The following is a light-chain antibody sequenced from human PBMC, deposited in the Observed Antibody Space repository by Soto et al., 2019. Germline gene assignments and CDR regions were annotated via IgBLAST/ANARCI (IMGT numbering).Light chain of an antibody. V-gene: IGKV1-9*01. CDR3: QQLYSYPLT. CDR1: QGINSY. J-gene: IGKJ4*01. Sequence: DIQLTQSPSFLSASVGDRVTVTCRAIQGINSYLAWYQQKPGKAPKLLIYTASTLQSGVPSRFSGSGSGTEFTLTITSLQPEDFAAYYCQQLYSYPLTCGGGTKVEIK. CDR2: TAS.